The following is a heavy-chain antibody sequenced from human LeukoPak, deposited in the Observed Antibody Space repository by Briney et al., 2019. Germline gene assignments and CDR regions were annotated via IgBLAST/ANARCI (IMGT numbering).Heavy chain of an antibody. CDR2: IWYDGSNK. Sequence: GGSLRLSCAASGFTFSSYGMHWVRQAPGKWLEWVAVIWYDGSNKYYADSVKGRFTISRDNSKNTLYLQMNSLRAEDTAVYYCAKEGYYGSGSYYMDVWGKGTTVTVSS. J-gene: IGHJ6*03. CDR1: GFTFSSYG. V-gene: IGHV3-33*06. D-gene: IGHD3-10*01. CDR3: AKEGYYGSGSYYMDV.